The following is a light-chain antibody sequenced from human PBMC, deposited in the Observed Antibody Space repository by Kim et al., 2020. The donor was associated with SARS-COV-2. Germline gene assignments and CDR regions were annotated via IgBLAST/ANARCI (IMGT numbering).Light chain of an antibody. V-gene: IGLV3-1*01. CDR1: KLGNKY. J-gene: IGLJ2*01. CDR2: QDN. Sequence: SYELTQPPSVSVSPGQTASITCSGDKLGNKYVCWYQQKPGQSPVLVIYQDNKRPSGIPERFSGSNSENTATLTISGTQTMDEADYYCQAWDSSTLLFGGGTKLTVL. CDR3: QAWDSSTLL.